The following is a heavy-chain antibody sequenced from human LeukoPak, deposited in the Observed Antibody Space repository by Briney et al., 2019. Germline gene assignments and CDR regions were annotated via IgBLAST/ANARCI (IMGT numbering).Heavy chain of an antibody. J-gene: IGHJ2*01. Sequence: SETLSLTCTVSGGSISSNHWSWIRQPPGKGLEWIGYIYYSGSANYNPSLKSRVTILVDTSKSQFSLKLSSVTAADTAVYYCARIRGYSGFDWYFDLWGRGTLVTVSS. CDR2: IYYSGSA. V-gene: IGHV4-59*01. CDR1: GGSISSNH. CDR3: ARIRGYSGFDWYFDL. D-gene: IGHD5-12*01.